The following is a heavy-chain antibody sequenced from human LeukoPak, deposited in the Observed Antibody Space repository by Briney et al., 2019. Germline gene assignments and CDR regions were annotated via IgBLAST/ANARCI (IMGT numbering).Heavy chain of an antibody. CDR1: GFTFSSYG. CDR2: ISYDGSNK. D-gene: IGHD3-22*01. CDR3: AKDGSYYDSSGYYYDAFDI. Sequence: GGSLRLSCAASGFTFSSYGMHWVRQGPGKGLEWVAVISYDGSNKYYADSVKGRFTISRDNSKNTLYLQMNSLRAEDTAVYYCAKDGSYYDSSGYYYDAFDIWGQGTMVTVSS. J-gene: IGHJ3*02. V-gene: IGHV3-30*18.